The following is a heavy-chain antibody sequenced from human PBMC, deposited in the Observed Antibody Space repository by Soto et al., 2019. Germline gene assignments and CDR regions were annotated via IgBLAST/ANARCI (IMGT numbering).Heavy chain of an antibody. CDR2: IYYTGST. CDR1: GGSVSSESHY. D-gene: IGHD3-3*01. Sequence: QVQLQESGPGLVKPSETLSLTCTVSGGSVSSESHYWSWIRQTSGKGLEWIGYIYYTGSTNCNSSRTGRVTMSVVTSRDQVPVRLRSLTRADTAVYNGARDQYDFRSGSYCYAMEVWGQGTKVTVSS. V-gene: IGHV4-61*01. CDR3: ARDQYDFRSGSYCYAMEV. J-gene: IGHJ6*02.